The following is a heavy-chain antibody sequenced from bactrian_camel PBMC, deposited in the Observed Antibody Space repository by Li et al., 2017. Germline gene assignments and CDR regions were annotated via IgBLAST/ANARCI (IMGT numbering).Heavy chain of an antibody. CDR2: IFTGGGNT. Sequence: WSLGLSCSASANRYANNCMGWFRQAPGKQREGIATIFTGGGNTYYSNSVKGRFTISRDNAKNTLYLQMDSLLPDDTGVYYCAASFNTFGWPSAYWGQGTQVTVS. CDR1: ANRYANNC. D-gene: IGHD1*01. J-gene: IGHJ4*01. V-gene: IGHV3S54*01. CDR3: AASFNTFGWPSAY.